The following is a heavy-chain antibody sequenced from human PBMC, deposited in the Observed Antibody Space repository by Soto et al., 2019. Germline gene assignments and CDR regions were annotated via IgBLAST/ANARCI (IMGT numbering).Heavy chain of an antibody. V-gene: IGHV3-23*01. J-gene: IGHJ4*02. CDR3: TKNLGSGSYWPSDY. D-gene: IGHD3-10*01. CDR1: GFTFGSYA. CDR2: IGGSGVTT. Sequence: GGSLRLSCAASGFTFGSYAMSWVRQAPGKGLEWVSVIGGSGVTTYYADSVKGRFTISRDNSKNTLYLQMNSLRAEDTAVYYCTKNLGSGSYWPSDYWGQGTLVTVSS.